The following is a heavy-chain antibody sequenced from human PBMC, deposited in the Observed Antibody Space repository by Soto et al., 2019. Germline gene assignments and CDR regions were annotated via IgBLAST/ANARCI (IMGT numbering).Heavy chain of an antibody. CDR2: IKQDGSEK. D-gene: IGHD6-6*01. V-gene: IGHV3-7*03. CDR1: GFTFSSYW. J-gene: IGHJ4*02. Sequence: GGSLRLSCGASGFTFSSYWMSWVRQAPGKGLEWVANIKQDGSEKYYVDSVKGRFTISRDNAKNSLYLQMNSLRAEDTAVYYCARDAGSSGHWGQGTLVTVSS. CDR3: ARDAGSSGH.